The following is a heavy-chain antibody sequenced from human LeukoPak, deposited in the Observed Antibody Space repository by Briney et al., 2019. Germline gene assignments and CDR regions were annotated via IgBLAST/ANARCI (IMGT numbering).Heavy chain of an antibody. CDR3: ARDTTSDTAMSNYFDY. V-gene: IGHV4-59*01. Sequence: PSETLSLTCTVSGGXISSYYWSWIRQPPGKGLEWIGNIYYSGSTTYNPSLKSRVTISVDTSKNQFSLKLSSVTAADTAVYYCARDTTSDTAMSNYFDYWGQGTLVTVSS. D-gene: IGHD5-18*01. CDR1: GGXISSYY. CDR2: IYYSGST. J-gene: IGHJ4*02.